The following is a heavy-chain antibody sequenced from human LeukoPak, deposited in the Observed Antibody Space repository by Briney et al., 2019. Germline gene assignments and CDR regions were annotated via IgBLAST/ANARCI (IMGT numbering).Heavy chain of an antibody. D-gene: IGHD3-10*01. J-gene: IGHJ3*02. CDR1: GGSFSGYY. V-gene: IGHV4-34*01. Sequence: SETLSLTCAAYGGSFSGYYWSWIRQPPGKGLEWIGEINHSGSTNYNPSLKSRVTISVDTSKNQFSLKLSSVTAADTAVYYCARATSSYYYGSGSPRPRPDAFDIWGQGTMVTVSS. CDR2: INHSGST. CDR3: ARATSSYYYGSGSPRPRPDAFDI.